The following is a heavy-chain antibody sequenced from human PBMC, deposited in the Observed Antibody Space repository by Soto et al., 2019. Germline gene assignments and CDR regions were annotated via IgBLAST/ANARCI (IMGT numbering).Heavy chain of an antibody. Sequence: QVQLQESGPGLVKPSETLSLTCIVSGGSISSYYWTWTRQPPGKGLEGIGCIYNGATTNYNPSLKSRVTISVDTSKNQFSLKLTSVTAADTAVYYCARDDSQRPATYWGQGTLVTVSS. J-gene: IGHJ4*02. V-gene: IGHV4-59*01. D-gene: IGHD1-26*01. CDR2: IYNGATT. CDR3: ARDDSQRPATY. CDR1: GGSISSYY.